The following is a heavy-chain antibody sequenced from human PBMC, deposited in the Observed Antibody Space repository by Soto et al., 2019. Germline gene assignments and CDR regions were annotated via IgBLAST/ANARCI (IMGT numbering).Heavy chain of an antibody. D-gene: IGHD5-18*01. V-gene: IGHV4-59*01. Sequence: PSETLSLTCTVSGGSISSYYWSWIRQPPGKGLEWIGYIYYSGSTNYNPSLKSRVTISVDTSKNQFSLKLSPVTAADTAVYYCARVLRGYSYGGAPYNWFDPWGQGTLVTVSS. CDR1: GGSISSYY. J-gene: IGHJ5*02. CDR2: IYYSGST. CDR3: ARVLRGYSYGGAPYNWFDP.